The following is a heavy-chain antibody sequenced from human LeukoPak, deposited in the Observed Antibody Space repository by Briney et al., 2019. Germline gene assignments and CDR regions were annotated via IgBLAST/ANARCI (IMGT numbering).Heavy chain of an antibody. V-gene: IGHV3-23*01. J-gene: IGHJ4*02. Sequence: GGSLRLSCAASGYTFSSYDMSWVRQAPGKGLEWVSSISGSGGSTYYADSVKGRFTISRDNSKNTLCMQMNSLRAEDTAVYYCAKDYYDSSGYYHAYWGQGTLVTVSS. D-gene: IGHD3-22*01. CDR3: AKDYYDSSGYYHAY. CDR1: GYTFSSYD. CDR2: ISGSGGST.